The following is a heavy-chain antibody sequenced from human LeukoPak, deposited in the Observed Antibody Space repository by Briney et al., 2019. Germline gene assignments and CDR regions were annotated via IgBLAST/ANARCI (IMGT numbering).Heavy chain of an antibody. J-gene: IGHJ4*02. CDR1: GYTFTGYY. CDR3: ARDFLLRYCSGGSCYITPHFGY. Sequence: ASVKVSCKASGYTFTGYYMHWVRQAPGQGLEWMGWINPNSGGTNYAQKFQGRVTMTRDTSISTAYMELSRLRSDDTAVYYCARDFLLRYCSGGSCYITPHFGYWGQGTLVTVSS. D-gene: IGHD2-15*01. V-gene: IGHV1-2*02. CDR2: INPNSGGT.